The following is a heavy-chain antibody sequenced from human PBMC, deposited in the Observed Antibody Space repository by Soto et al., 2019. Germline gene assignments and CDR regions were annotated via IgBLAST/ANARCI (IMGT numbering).Heavy chain of an antibody. D-gene: IGHD6-6*01. V-gene: IGHV5-10-1*01. CDR2: IDPSDSYT. J-gene: IGHJ6*02. Sequence: ESLKISCRSSGNSFTRYWISWVRQMPGKGLEWMGRIDPSDSYTNYSPSSQGHVTISADKSISTAYLQWSSLKASDTAMYYCARREITAPYYYGMDVWGQGTTVTVSS. CDR1: GNSFTRYW. CDR3: ARREITAPYYYGMDV.